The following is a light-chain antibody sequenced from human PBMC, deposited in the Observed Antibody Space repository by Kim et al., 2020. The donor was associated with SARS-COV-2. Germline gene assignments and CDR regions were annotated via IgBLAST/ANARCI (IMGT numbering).Light chain of an antibody. CDR1: SLRSYY. V-gene: IGLV3-19*01. Sequence: SSELTQDPAVSVALGQTVRITCQGDSLRSYYASWYQQKPGQAPVLVIYGKNNRPSGIPDRLSGSSSGNTASLTITGAQAEDEADYYCNSRDSSDVVFGGG. CDR3: NSRDSSDVV. J-gene: IGLJ2*01. CDR2: GKN.